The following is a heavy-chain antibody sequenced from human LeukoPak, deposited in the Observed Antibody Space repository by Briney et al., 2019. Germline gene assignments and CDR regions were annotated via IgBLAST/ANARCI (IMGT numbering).Heavy chain of an antibody. CDR3: AKSPRYCSSTSCYTLAEILLYYFDY. J-gene: IGHJ4*02. Sequence: GGSLRLSCVASGFTFNRCWMNWVRQAPGKGLEWVAIISYDGSNKYYADSVKGRFTISRDNSKNTLYLQMNSLRAEDTAVYYCAKSPRYCSSTSCYTLAEILLYYFDYWGQGTLVTVSS. CDR2: ISYDGSNK. D-gene: IGHD2-2*01. V-gene: IGHV3-30*18. CDR1: GFTFNRCW.